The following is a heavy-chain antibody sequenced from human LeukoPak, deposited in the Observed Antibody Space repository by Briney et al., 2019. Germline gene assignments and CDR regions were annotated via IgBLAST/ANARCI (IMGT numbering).Heavy chain of an antibody. V-gene: IGHV4-39*07. CDR1: GGSISNTNYY. CDR3: ARDPPLDEEPLGVNSDY. D-gene: IGHD2-21*01. CDR2: IYYSGST. Sequence: SETLSLTCTVSGGSISNTNYYWGWIRQPPGKGLEWIGSIYYSGSTNYNPSLKSRVTISVDTSKNQFSLKLSSVTAADTAVYYCARDPPLDEEPLGVNSDYWGQGTLVTVSS. J-gene: IGHJ4*02.